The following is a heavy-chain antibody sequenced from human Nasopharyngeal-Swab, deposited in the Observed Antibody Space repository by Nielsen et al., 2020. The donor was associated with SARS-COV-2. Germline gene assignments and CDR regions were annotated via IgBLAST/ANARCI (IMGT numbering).Heavy chain of an antibody. CDR2: LYYSGST. CDR3: ASSGSYLGADY. V-gene: IGHV4-59*08. J-gene: IGHJ4*02. CDR1: GGSISSSS. D-gene: IGHD1-26*01. Sequence: ESLKISCTVSGGSISSSSCSSLRQPPGKGLAWLGYLYYSGSTNYNPSLKSRVTISVDTSKNQLSLKLSSVTSADTAVYYCASSGSYLGADYWGQGTLVTVSS.